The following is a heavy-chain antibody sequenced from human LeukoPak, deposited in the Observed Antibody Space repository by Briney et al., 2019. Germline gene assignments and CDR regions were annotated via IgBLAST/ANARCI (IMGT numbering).Heavy chain of an antibody. J-gene: IGHJ4*02. CDR3: GRGFQWLSKD. CDR2: ISGDGGRT. Sequence: GGSLRLSCVASGFTFDDYAMHWVRQPPGKGLEWVSLISGDGGRTYYADSVKGRFTISRDNSKNSLYLQMNSLRTEDTALYYCGRGFQWLSKDWGQGTLVTVSS. V-gene: IGHV3-43*02. D-gene: IGHD5-24*01. CDR1: GFTFDDYA.